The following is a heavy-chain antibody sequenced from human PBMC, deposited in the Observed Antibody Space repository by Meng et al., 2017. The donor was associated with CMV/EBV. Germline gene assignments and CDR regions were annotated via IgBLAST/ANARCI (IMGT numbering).Heavy chain of an antibody. J-gene: IGHJ4*02. Sequence: ASVKVSCKASGYTFSYYDIIWVRQAPGQGLEWMGWISAYNGNTNYAQKLQGRVTMTTDTSTSTAYMELRSLRSDDTAVYYCARGPPFFDGYNYNFDYWGQGTLVTVSS. CDR2: ISAYNGNT. V-gene: IGHV1-18*01. CDR1: GYTFSYYD. D-gene: IGHD5-24*01. CDR3: ARGPPFFDGYNYNFDY.